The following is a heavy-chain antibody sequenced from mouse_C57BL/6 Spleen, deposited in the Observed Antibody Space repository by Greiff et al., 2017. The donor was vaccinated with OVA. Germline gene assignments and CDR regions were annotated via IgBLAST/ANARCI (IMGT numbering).Heavy chain of an antibody. CDR1: GFSLTSYG. CDR2: IWSDGST. V-gene: IGHV2-6-1*01. J-gene: IGHJ4*01. CDR3: ARHDSSGYYYAMDY. Sequence: VHLVESGPGLVAPSQSLSITCTVSGFSLTSYGVHWVRQPPGKGLEWLVVIWSDGSTTYNSALKSRLSISKDNSKSQVFLKMNSLQTDDTAMYYCARHDSSGYYYAMDYWGQGTSVTVSS. D-gene: IGHD3-2*02.